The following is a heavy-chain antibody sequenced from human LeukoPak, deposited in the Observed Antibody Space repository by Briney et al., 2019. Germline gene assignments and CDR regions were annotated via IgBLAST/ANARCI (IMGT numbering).Heavy chain of an antibody. CDR1: GGSINSGGYF. D-gene: IGHD6-19*01. J-gene: IGHJ5*02. CDR3: ARAPENDSGSFDP. Sequence: SETLSLTCTVSGGSINSGGYFWSWIRQHPGKGLEWIGYIYYSGSTYYNPSLKSRVTISVDTSKNQFSLKLSSVTAADTAVYYCARAPENDSGSFDPWGQGTLVTVSP. CDR2: IYYSGST. V-gene: IGHV4-31*03.